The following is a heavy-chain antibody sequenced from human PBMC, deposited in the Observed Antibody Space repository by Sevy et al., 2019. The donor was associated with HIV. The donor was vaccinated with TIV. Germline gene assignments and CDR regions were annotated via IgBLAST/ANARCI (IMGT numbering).Heavy chain of an antibody. CDR3: AKDRARLRTGQTRGYYYYGMDV. V-gene: IGHV3-30*18. J-gene: IGHJ6*02. CDR1: GFTFSSYG. D-gene: IGHD1-1*01. Sequence: GGSLRLSCAASGFTFSSYGMHWVRQAPGKGLEWVAVISYDGSNKYYADSVKGRFTISRDNSKNTLYLQMNSLRAEDTGVYYCAKDRARLRTGQTRGYYYYGMDVWGQGTTVTVSS. CDR2: ISYDGSNK.